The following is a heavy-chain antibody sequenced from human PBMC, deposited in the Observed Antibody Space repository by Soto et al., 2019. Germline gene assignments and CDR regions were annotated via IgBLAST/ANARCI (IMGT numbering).Heavy chain of an antibody. CDR3: AQGFTGRAAALDY. J-gene: IGHJ4*02. V-gene: IGHV3-23*01. Sequence: GGSLRLSCAASGFTFSTYALTWVRQAPGKGLECVSAISASGSSTFYADSVKGRFTISRDNSKNTLFLQMNSLRAEDTAVYYCAQGFTGRAAALDYWGQGTLVTVSS. CDR2: ISASGSST. D-gene: IGHD6-13*01. CDR1: GFTFSTYA.